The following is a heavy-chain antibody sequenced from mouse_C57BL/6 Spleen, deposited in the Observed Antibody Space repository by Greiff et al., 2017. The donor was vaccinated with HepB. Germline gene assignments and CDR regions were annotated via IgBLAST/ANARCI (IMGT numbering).Heavy chain of an antibody. Sequence: DVHLVESGGGLVKPGGSLKLSCAASGFTFSSNTLSWVRQTPEKRLEWVATISGGGGNTYYPDSVKGRFTISRDNAKNTLYLQMSSLRSEDTALYYCARQRLYYGSSYGYFDVWGTGTTVTVSS. D-gene: IGHD1-1*01. J-gene: IGHJ1*03. CDR2: ISGGGGNT. CDR1: GFTFSSNT. CDR3: ARQRLYYGSSYGYFDV. V-gene: IGHV5-9*01.